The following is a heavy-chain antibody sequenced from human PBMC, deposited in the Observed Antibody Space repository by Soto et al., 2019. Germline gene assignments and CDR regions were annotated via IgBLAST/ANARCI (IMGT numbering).Heavy chain of an antibody. V-gene: IGHV1-18*01. D-gene: IGHD1-1*01. CDR1: GYTFTSYG. CDR2: ISAHNGNT. Sequence: QVHLVQSGAEVKKPGASVKVSCKASGYTFTSYGITWVRQAPGQGLEWMGWISAHNGNTDYAQKLQGRVIVTRDTPTSTAHMELRSLIPDDTDVYYCARGRYGDYWGQGALVTVSS. J-gene: IGHJ4*02. CDR3: ARGRYGDY.